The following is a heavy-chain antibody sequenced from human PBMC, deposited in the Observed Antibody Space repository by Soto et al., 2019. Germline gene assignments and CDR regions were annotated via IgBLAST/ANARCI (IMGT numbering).Heavy chain of an antibody. J-gene: IGHJ6*02. D-gene: IGHD5-18*01. CDR3: AKDRGRWIQLWKGPTNSGVWNV. CDR1: GFTFSSYA. Sequence: EVQLLESGGGLVQPGGSLRLSCAASGFTFSSYAMSWVRQAPGKGLEWVSAISGSGGSTYYADSVKGRFTISRDNSKNTLYLQMNSLRDEDTAVYYCAKDRGRWIQLWKGPTNSGVWNVWGQGTTVTVSS. CDR2: ISGSGGST. V-gene: IGHV3-23*01.